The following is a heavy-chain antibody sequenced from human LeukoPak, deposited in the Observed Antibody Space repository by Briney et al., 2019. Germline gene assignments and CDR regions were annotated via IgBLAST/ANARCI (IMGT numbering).Heavy chain of an antibody. D-gene: IGHD6-13*01. CDR2: ISGSGGST. CDR3: AKVDSSSWYGGAFDI. Sequence: PGGSLRLSCAVSGFTFSSYAMSWVRQAPGKGLEWVSAISGSGGSTYYADSVKGRFTISRDNSKNTLYLQMNSLRAEDTAVYYCAKVDSSSWYGGAFDIWGQGTMVTVSS. V-gene: IGHV3-23*01. CDR1: GFTFSSYA. J-gene: IGHJ3*02.